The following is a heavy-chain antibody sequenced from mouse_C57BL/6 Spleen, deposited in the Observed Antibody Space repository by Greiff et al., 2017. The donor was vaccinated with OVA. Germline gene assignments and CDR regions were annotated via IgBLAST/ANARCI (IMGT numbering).Heavy chain of an antibody. J-gene: IGHJ2*01. CDR1: GYTFTSYW. D-gene: IGHD1-1*01. CDR3: AKVYYYGSSSYYFDY. V-gene: IGHV1-64*01. CDR2: IHPNSGST. Sequence: QVQLQQPGAELVKPGASVKLSCKASGYTFTSYWMHWVKQRPGQGLEWIGMIHPNSGSTNYNEKFKSKATLTVDKSSSTAYMQLSSLTSEDSAVYYCAKVYYYGSSSYYFDYWGQGTTLTVSS.